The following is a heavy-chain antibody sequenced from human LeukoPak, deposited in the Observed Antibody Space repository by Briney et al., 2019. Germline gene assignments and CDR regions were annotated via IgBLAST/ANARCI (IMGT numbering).Heavy chain of an antibody. CDR2: IGISSGNT. D-gene: IGHD5-12*01. CDR1: GFNFTDYS. Sequence: GGSLRLSCAASGFNFTDYSMNWVRQAPGKGLEWISYIGISSGNTKYADSVKGRFTNSRDKARNSLYLQMNSLRVEDTAVYYCARDHRYAFDNWGHGTLVTVSS. J-gene: IGHJ4*01. CDR3: ARDHRYAFDN. V-gene: IGHV3-48*01.